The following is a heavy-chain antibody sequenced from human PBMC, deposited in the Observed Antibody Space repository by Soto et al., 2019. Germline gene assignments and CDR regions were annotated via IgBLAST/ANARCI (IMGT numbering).Heavy chain of an antibody. CDR3: ARSIGAAGDDWFDP. J-gene: IGHJ5*02. Sequence: PSETLSLTCTVSGGFISSGGYYWNWIRQHPGKGLEYIGHIYYRGTTYYNPSLRSRLTISVDTSKNQLSLKLSFVTRAETDVYYCARSIGAAGDDWFDPWGQRTMVTVSS. CDR1: GGFISSGGYY. CDR2: IYYRGTT. D-gene: IGHD6-13*01. V-gene: IGHV4-31*03.